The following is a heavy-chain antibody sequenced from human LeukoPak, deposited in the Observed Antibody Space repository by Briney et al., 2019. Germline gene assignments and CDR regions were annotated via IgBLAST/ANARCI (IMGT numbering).Heavy chain of an antibody. Sequence: PSETLSLTCTVSGGSISSYYLSWIRQPPGKGLEWIGYIHSSGNTNYNPSLKSRVTISVDTSKNQFSLKLSSVTAADTAVYYCARMGGYSGYATHWGQGTLVTVSS. V-gene: IGHV4-59*08. CDR2: IHSSGNT. J-gene: IGHJ4*02. CDR1: GGSISSYY. D-gene: IGHD5-12*01. CDR3: ARMGGYSGYATH.